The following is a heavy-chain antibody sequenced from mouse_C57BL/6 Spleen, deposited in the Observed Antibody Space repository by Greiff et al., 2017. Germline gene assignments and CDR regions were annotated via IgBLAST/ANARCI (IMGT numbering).Heavy chain of an antibody. V-gene: IGHV3-6*01. CDR1: GYSITSGYY. CDR2: ISYDGSN. D-gene: IGHD2-5*01. J-gene: IGHJ1*03. CDR3: ARMDYSNYDWYFDV. Sequence: EVQLQESGPGLVKPSQSLSLTCSVTGYSITSGYYWNWIRQFPGNKLEWMGYISYDGSNNYNPSLKNRISITRDTSKNQFFLKLNSVTTEDTATYYCARMDYSNYDWYFDVWGTGTTVTVSS.